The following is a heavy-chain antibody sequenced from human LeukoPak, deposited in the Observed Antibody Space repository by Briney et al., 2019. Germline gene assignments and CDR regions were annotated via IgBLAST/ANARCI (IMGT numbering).Heavy chain of an antibody. D-gene: IGHD3-10*01. CDR2: IYYSGST. CDR1: GGSISSYY. V-gene: IGHV4-59*01. CDR3: ARSFTHYYGSGSYPDAFDI. J-gene: IGHJ3*02. Sequence: SETLSLTCTVSGGSISSYYWSWIRQPPGKGLEWIGYIYYSGSTNYNPSLKSRITISGDTSKHQLSLKLSSVTAADTAVYYCARSFTHYYGSGSYPDAFDIWGQGTMVTVSS.